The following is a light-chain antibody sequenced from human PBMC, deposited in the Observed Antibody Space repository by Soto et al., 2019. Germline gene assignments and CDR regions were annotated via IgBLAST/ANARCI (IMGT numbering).Light chain of an antibody. CDR3: QTWASGIWV. CDR1: SGHSSYA. CDR2: LNSDGSH. V-gene: IGLV4-69*01. J-gene: IGLJ3*02. Sequence: QPVLTQSPSASASLGASVRLTCTLSSGHSSYAIAWHQQQPEKGPRYLMKLNSDGSHTKGDGIPDRFSGSSSGAERYLTISSLQSEDEADYYCQTWASGIWVFGGGTKVTVL.